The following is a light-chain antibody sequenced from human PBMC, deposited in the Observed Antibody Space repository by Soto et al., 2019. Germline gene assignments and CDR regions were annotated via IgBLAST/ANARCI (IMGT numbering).Light chain of an antibody. CDR3: QQYGRSPWT. J-gene: IGKJ1*01. V-gene: IGKV3-20*01. Sequence: EIVLTQSPGSLSLSPGERATLSCRASQSVSSSYLTWYQRKPGQAPRLLIYGASNRATGIPDRFSGSGSGTDFTLTISRLEPEDFGVYYCQQYGRSPWTFGQGTKVEIK. CDR1: QSVSSSY. CDR2: GAS.